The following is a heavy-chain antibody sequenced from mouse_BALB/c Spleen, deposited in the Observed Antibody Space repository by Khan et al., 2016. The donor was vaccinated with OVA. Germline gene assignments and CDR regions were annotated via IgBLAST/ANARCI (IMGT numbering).Heavy chain of an antibody. D-gene: IGHD2-14*01. J-gene: IGHJ4*01. CDR2: INTHSGVP. CDR1: GYTFTTAG. V-gene: IGHV9-4*02. CDR3: ARGGAAYYRNDGGAMEY. Sequence: QIQLVQSGPELKKPGETVRISCKASGYTFTTAGIQWVQKMPGKGLKWIGWINTHSGVPKYAEDFQGRFAFSLAISVNTAYLQITNLKNEDTATYVGARGGAAYYRNDGGAMEYWGQGTSVTVSS.